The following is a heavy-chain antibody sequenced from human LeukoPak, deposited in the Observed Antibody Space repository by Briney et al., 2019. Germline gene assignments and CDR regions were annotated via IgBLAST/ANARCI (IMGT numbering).Heavy chain of an antibody. CDR3: AILGYSSSVFDC. D-gene: IGHD6-13*01. J-gene: IGHJ4*02. V-gene: IGHV3-30-3*01. CDR2: ISKDGTNK. CDR1: GFTFSNYA. Sequence: GGSLRLPCAASGFTFSNYAIHWVRQAPGKGLEWAALISKDGTNKYYPDSVKGRFTISRDNSKNTLYLQMNSLRAEDTAVYYCAILGYSSSVFDCWGQGTLVTVSS.